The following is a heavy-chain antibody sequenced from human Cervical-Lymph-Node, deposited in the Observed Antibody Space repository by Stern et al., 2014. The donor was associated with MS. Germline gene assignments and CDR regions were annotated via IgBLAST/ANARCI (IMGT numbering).Heavy chain of an antibody. V-gene: IGHV1-69*06. CDR1: GGSLSNYG. J-gene: IGHJ6*02. CDR2: IIPLFGTA. D-gene: IGHD4-17*01. Sequence: VQLVQSGAEVKKPGSSVKVSCKASGGSLSNYGFSWVRQAPGQGLEWLGGIIPLFGTANYAQKFQGRVTLTADNSTRTVYMELSSLTSEDTAVYFCARDRDYENSYAMDVWGQGTTVTVSS. CDR3: ARDRDYENSYAMDV.